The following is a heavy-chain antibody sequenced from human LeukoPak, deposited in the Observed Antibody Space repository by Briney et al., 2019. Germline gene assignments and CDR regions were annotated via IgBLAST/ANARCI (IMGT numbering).Heavy chain of an antibody. CDR1: GGSISSYY. CDR3: ATGGQGFWSGYPYYYYYYYMDV. D-gene: IGHD3-3*01. J-gene: IGHJ6*03. Sequence: SETLSLTCTVPGGSISSYYWSWIRQPAGKGPEWIGRIYTSGSTNYNPSLKSRVTMSVDTSKNQFSLKLSSVTAADTAVYYCATGGQGFWSGYPYYYYYYYMDVWGKGTTVTVSS. CDR2: IYTSGST. V-gene: IGHV4-4*07.